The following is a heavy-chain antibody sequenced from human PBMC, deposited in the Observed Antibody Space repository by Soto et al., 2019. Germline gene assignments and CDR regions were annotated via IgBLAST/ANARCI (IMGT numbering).Heavy chain of an antibody. CDR2: INAANGDT. CDR1: GYTFTGYG. CDR3: VKRHVSATGIDWFDP. D-gene: IGHD6-13*01. V-gene: IGHV1-3*01. J-gene: IGHJ5*02. Sequence: ASVKVSCKASGYTFTGYGIHWVRQAPGQRLEWMGWINAANGDTKYSPKFQGRVTITRDTSASTAYMELSSLRSEDTAVYYCVKRHVSATGIDWFDPWGQRTLVTVSS.